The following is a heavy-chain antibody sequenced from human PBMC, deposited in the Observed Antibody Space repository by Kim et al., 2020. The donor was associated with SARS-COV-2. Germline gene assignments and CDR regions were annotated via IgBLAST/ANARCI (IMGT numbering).Heavy chain of an antibody. CDR1: GGSISSGGYY. CDR3: ARDPVEMATTPRGAFDI. D-gene: IGHD5-12*01. V-gene: IGHV4-31*03. Sequence: SETLSLTCTVSGGSISSGGYYWSWIRQHPGKGLEWIGYIYYSGSTYYNPSLKSRVTISVDTSKNQFSLKLSSVTAADTAVYYCARDPVEMATTPRGAFDIWGQGTMVTVSS. CDR2: IYYSGST. J-gene: IGHJ3*02.